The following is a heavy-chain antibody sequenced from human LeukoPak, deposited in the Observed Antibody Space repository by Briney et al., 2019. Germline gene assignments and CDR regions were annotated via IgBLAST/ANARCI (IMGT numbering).Heavy chain of an antibody. V-gene: IGHV1-46*01. CDR2: INPSGGST. CDR1: GYTFTSYY. Sequence: ASVKVSCKASGYTFTSYYMHRVRQAPGQGLEWMGMINPSGGSTSYAQKFQGRVTMTRDTSTSTVYMELSSLRSEDTAVYYCAASSSGEFDYWGQGTLVTVSS. D-gene: IGHD6-19*01. CDR3: AASSSGEFDY. J-gene: IGHJ4*02.